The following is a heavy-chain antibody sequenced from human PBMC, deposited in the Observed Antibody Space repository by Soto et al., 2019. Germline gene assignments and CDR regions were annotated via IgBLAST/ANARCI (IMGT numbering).Heavy chain of an antibody. CDR2: IYYSGST. J-gene: IGHJ4*02. CDR1: CGSISSSNYY. Sequence: SETLSLTCTVSCGSISSSNYYWSWIRQHPGKGLEWIGYIYYSGSTSYNASLKSRLTISVDTSKNQFSLKLTSVTAADTAVYYCARGNRLGYGYHYDFDYWGQGTLVTVSS. D-gene: IGHD3-22*01. V-gene: IGHV4-31*03. CDR3: ARGNRLGYGYHYDFDY.